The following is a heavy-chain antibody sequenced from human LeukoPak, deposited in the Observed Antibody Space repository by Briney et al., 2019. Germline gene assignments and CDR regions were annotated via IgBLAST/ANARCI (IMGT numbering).Heavy chain of an antibody. Sequence: GGSLRLSCAASGFILSNYGMSWVRQAPGKGLEWVSAIGGSGSTTYYADSVKGRFTISRDNSKNTLYLQMNSLRADDTAVYYCAKIVAGLDYWGQGTLVTASS. CDR3: AKIVAGLDY. D-gene: IGHD2-15*01. J-gene: IGHJ4*02. CDR1: GFILSNYG. V-gene: IGHV3-23*01. CDR2: IGGSGSTT.